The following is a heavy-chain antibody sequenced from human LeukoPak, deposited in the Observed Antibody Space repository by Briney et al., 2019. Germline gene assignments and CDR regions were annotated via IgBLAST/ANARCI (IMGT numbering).Heavy chain of an antibody. D-gene: IGHD6-19*01. CDR3: AGAQYSSGWSDLGAFDY. J-gene: IGHJ4*02. V-gene: IGHV1-18*01. CDR1: GYTFTSYG. CDR2: ISAYNGNT. Sequence: HRASVKVSCKASGYTFTSYGISWVRQAPGQGLEWMGWISAYNGNTNYAQKFQERVTITRDMSTSTAYMELSSLRSEDTAVYYCAGAQYSSGWSDLGAFDYWGQGTLVTVSS.